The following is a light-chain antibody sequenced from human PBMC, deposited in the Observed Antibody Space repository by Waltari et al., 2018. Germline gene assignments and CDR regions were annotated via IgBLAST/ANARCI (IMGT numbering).Light chain of an antibody. V-gene: IGLV1-44*01. Sequence: VVTQPPSASAPPGQRVTMSCSGSNSNIGTNTGNWYQQLPGTAPKLLVFRNDQRPSGVPDRFSASRSGTSASLAISGLQFDDEADYYCATWDDSLNGWVFGGGTRLTVL. J-gene: IGLJ3*02. CDR2: RND. CDR1: NSNIGTNT. CDR3: ATWDDSLNGWV.